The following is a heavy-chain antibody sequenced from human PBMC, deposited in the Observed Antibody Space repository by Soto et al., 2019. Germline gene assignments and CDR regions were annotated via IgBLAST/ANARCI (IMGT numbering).Heavy chain of an antibody. J-gene: IGHJ4*02. CDR1: VFTFSNAW. V-gene: IGHV3-15*01. CDR2: IKSKTDGGTT. CDR3: TTPTPVGPAFDY. Sequence: WWSLRISCSASVFTFSNAWMSWCRQAPGKGLEWVGRIKSKTDGGTTDYAAPVKGRFTISRDDSKNTLYLQMNSLKTEDTAVYYCTTPTPVGPAFDYWGQGTLVTVSS. D-gene: IGHD1-26*01.